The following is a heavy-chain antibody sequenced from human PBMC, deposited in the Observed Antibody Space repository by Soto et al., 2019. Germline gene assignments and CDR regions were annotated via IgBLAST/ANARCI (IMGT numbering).Heavy chain of an antibody. CDR3: ARALVRDFGGAFDV. J-gene: IGHJ3*01. D-gene: IGHD2-21*01. CDR1: KYIFIGYF. V-gene: IGHV1-2*02. CDR2: INPNTGVT. Sequence: QVQLVQSGTEVKQPGASVKVSCKASKYIFIGYFMHCVRQAPGQGLEWMGWINPNTGVTNYAQKFQGRVTMTRDTSISTAYLEVRRLRSDDTAVYYCARALVRDFGGAFDVWGQGTMVTVSS.